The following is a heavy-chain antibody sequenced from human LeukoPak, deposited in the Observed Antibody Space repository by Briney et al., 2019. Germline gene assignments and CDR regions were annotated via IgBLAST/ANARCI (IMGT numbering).Heavy chain of an antibody. J-gene: IGHJ4*02. CDR2: INPNNGAT. Sequence: ASVKVSCKASGYTFTVYYMHWVRQAPGQGLEWMGRINPNNGATNYAQKLQGRVTITGDTSISTAYMELSSLRSDDTAVYYCTRESGTYHGNDYWGQGTLVTVSS. CDR3: TRESGTYHGNDY. CDR1: GYTFTVYY. V-gene: IGHV1-2*06. D-gene: IGHD1-26*01.